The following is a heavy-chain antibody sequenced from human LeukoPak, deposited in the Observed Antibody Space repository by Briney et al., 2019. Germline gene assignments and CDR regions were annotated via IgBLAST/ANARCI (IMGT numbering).Heavy chain of an antibody. CDR3: ARDSPLTTVTTFPYWYFDL. CDR2: TYYRSKWYN. J-gene: IGHJ2*01. V-gene: IGHV6-1*01. Sequence: SQTLSLTCAISGDNVSSNSAAWNWIRQSPSRGLEWLVRTYYRSKWYNDYAVSVKSRITINPDTSKNQFSLQLNSVTPEDTAVYYCARDSPLTTVTTFPYWYFDLWGRGTLVTVSS. D-gene: IGHD4-17*01. CDR1: GDNVSSNSAA.